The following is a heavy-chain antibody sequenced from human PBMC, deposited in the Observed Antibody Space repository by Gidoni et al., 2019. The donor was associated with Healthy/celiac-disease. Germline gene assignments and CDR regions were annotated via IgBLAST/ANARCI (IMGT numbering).Heavy chain of an antibody. Sequence: EVQLVQSGAEVKKPGESLKISCKGSGYSFTSYWIGWVRQMPGKGLEWMGIISPDDSDTRYRPSFQGQVTNSADKSISTAYLQWSSLKASDTAMYYCARSDIVVVPANQGGSWFDPWGQGTLVTVSS. V-gene: IGHV5-51*01. D-gene: IGHD2-2*01. CDR2: ISPDDSDT. CDR1: GYSFTSYW. CDR3: ARSDIVVVPANQGGSWFDP. J-gene: IGHJ5*02.